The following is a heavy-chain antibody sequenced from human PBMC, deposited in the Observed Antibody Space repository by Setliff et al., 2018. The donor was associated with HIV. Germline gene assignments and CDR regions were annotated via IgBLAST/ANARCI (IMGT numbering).Heavy chain of an antibody. J-gene: IGHJ4*02. CDR3: ASPRLDWSFSHFDY. CDR2: IIPHFDAP. Sequence: SVKVSCKASGGTFTSSAISWVRQARGQGLEWMGAIIPHFDAPQYAQKFQGRVTITADQSTSTAYMELSGLTSEDTAAYYCASPRLDWSFSHFDYWGQGTQVTVSS. CDR1: GGTFTSSA. D-gene: IGHD3-9*01. V-gene: IGHV1-69*13.